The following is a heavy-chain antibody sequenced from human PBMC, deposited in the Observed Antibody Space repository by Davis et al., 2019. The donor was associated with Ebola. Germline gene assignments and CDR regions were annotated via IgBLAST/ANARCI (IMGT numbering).Heavy chain of an antibody. Sequence: SVKVSCKASGYTFTSYAMNWVRQAPGQGLEWMGRIIPILGIANYAQKFQGRVTITADKSTSTAYMELSSLRSEDTAVYYCAGPPVVAATHYYYGMDVWGQGTTVTVSS. CDR1: GYTFTSYA. D-gene: IGHD2-15*01. CDR2: IIPILGIA. J-gene: IGHJ6*02. CDR3: AGPPVVAATHYYYGMDV. V-gene: IGHV1-69*04.